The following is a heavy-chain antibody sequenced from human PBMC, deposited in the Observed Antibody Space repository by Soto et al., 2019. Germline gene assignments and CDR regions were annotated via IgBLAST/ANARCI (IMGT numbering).Heavy chain of an antibody. CDR1: GGSFSGYR. CDR3: ARGVEVPGHHLDY. J-gene: IGHJ4*02. V-gene: IGHV4-34*01. CDR2: INHSGTS. D-gene: IGHD1-1*01. Sequence: SETLSLTCAVYGGSFSGYRWSWIRQPPGKGLEWIGEINHSGTSTYNPSLKTRFTMSVDTSKNQFSLKLSSVTAADTALYYCARGVEVPGHHLDYWGQGTLVTSPQ.